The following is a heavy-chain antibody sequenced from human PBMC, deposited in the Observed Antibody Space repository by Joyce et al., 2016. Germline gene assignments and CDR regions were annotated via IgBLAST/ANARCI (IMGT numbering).Heavy chain of an antibody. Sequence: QVQLQESGPGLVKPSETLSLTCTVSGDSINNGDYYWAWLRQPPGKGLGWIGSLHEATTNYYNPSLKSRMFMSVDTSKNQFSLKVDSVTAADTAVYYCARDFSMIIDVFELWGLGTLVTVSS. CDR2: LHEATTN. V-gene: IGHV4-39*07. D-gene: IGHD3-22*01. CDR3: ARDFSMIIDVFEL. CDR1: GDSINNGDYY. J-gene: IGHJ3*01.